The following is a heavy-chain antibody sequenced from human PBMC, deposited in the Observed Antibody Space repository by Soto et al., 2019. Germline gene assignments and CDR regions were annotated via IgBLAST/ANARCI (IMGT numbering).Heavy chain of an antibody. V-gene: IGHV4-39*01. Sequence: SETLSLTCTVSGGSISSSSYYWGWIRQPPGKGLEWIGSIYYSGSTYYNPSLKSRVTISVDTSKNQFSLKLSSVTAADTAVYYCARHVVVVPAAIWRFDPWGQGTLVTVSS. CDR1: GGSISSSSYY. CDR2: IYYSGST. J-gene: IGHJ5*02. CDR3: ARHVVVVPAAIWRFDP. D-gene: IGHD2-2*02.